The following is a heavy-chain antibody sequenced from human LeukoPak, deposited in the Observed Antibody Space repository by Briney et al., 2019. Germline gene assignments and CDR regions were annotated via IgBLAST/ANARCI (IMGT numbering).Heavy chain of an antibody. D-gene: IGHD1-14*01. Sequence: GGSLRLSCATSGFTFSTYWMSWVRQAPGKGLEWVSYISSSGSTIYYADSVKGRFTISRDNAKNSLYLQMNSLRAEGTAVYYCARDPEGRYFDYWGQGTLVTVSS. V-gene: IGHV3-48*04. CDR1: GFTFSTYW. CDR3: ARDPEGRYFDY. CDR2: ISSSGSTI. J-gene: IGHJ4*02.